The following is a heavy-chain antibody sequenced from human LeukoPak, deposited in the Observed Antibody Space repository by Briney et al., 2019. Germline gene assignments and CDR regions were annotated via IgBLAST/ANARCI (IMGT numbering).Heavy chain of an antibody. D-gene: IGHD3-22*01. CDR3: ARDRYYYDTSGYYSAFET. CDR1: GGSISSSSSY. CDR2: ISYSGST. J-gene: IGHJ3*02. V-gene: IGHV4-39*07. Sequence: SETLSLTCTVSGGSISSSSSYWGWIRQPPGKGLEWIGSISYSGSTYYNPSLKSRVTISVDTSKNQFSLKLTSVTAADTAIYYCARDRYYYDTSGYYSAFETWGQGTMVTVSS.